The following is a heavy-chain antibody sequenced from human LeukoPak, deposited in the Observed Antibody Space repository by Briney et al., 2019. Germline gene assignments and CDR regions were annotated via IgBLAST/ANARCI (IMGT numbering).Heavy chain of an antibody. CDR1: GFPFNAYW. Sequence: GGSLRLSCTASGFPFNAYWMTWVRQAPGKGLEWVANIRQDGDTKYYVDSVKGRFTISRDNAMNSLYLQMNSLRAEDTAIYYCARSLPYGTTWYGRSDFWGQGTLVTVSS. CDR2: IRQDGDTK. J-gene: IGHJ4*02. CDR3: ARSLPYGTTWYGRSDF. V-gene: IGHV3-7*03. D-gene: IGHD6-13*01.